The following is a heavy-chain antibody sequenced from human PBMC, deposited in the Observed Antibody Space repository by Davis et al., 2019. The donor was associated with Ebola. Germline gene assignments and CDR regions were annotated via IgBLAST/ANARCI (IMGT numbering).Heavy chain of an antibody. CDR1: GGSFSGYY. Sequence: ESLKISCAVYGGSFSGYYWSWIRQPPGKGLEWIGEINHSGSTNYNPSLKSRVTISVDTSKNQFSLKLSSVTAADTAVYYCARALGYCSSTSCYSGWFDPWGQGTLVTVSS. CDR2: INHSGST. D-gene: IGHD2-2*01. CDR3: ARALGYCSSTSCYSGWFDP. J-gene: IGHJ5*02. V-gene: IGHV4-34*01.